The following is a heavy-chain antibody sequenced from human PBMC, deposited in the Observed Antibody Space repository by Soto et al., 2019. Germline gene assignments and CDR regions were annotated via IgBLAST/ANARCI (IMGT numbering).Heavy chain of an antibody. V-gene: IGHV1-18*01. CDR1: GYTLTSYG. CDR2: ISAYSGNT. D-gene: IGHD6-19*01. J-gene: IGHJ4*02. CDR3: ARDFSGGDFDY. Sequence: ASVKVSCKASGYTLTSYGISWVRQAPGQRLEWMGWISAYSGNTNYAQKLQGRVTMTTDTSTSTAYMELRSLRSDDTAVYYCARDFSGGDFDYWGQGTLVTVSS.